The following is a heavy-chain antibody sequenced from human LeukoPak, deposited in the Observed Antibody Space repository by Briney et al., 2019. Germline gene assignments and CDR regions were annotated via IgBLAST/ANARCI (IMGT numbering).Heavy chain of an antibody. CDR1: GGSISSYY. D-gene: IGHD3-16*02. Sequence: SETLSLTCTVSGGSISSYYWSWIRQPAGKGLEWIGRIYTSGSTNYNPSLKSRVTMSVDTSKNQFSLKLSSVTAADTAVYYCARLYDYVWGSYRSPYYYDSSGYYQAGLGFDPWGQGTLVTVSS. CDR3: ARLYDYVWGSYRSPYYYDSSGYYQAGLGFDP. J-gene: IGHJ5*02. V-gene: IGHV4-4*07. CDR2: IYTSGST.